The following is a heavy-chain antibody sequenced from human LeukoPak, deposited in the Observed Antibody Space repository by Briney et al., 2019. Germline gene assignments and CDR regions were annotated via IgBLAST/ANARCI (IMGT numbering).Heavy chain of an antibody. CDR3: ARSGPHGGWYYFDY. D-gene: IGHD6-19*01. CDR1: GDSISSGGYY. V-gene: IGHV4-31*03. Sequence: SQTLSLTCTVSGDSISSGGYYRSWIRHHPGKGLEWIGYTYYGGSTYYTPTLESRVSISIDTSAYQFSLKLSSVTAADTAVYYCARSGPHGGWYYFDYWGQGTLVTVSS. J-gene: IGHJ4*02. CDR2: TYYGGST.